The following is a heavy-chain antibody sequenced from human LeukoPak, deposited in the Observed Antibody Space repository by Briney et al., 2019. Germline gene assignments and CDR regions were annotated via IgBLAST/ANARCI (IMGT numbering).Heavy chain of an antibody. CDR3: AKGYSSGWYYFDY. Sequence: PGGSLRLSCAASGFTFSSHGMHWVRQAPGKGLEWVAVISYDGSNKYYADSVKGRFTISRDNSKNTLYLQMNSLRAEDTAVYYCAKGYSSGWYYFDYWGQGTLVTVSS. J-gene: IGHJ4*02. V-gene: IGHV3-30*18. CDR1: GFTFSSHG. D-gene: IGHD6-19*01. CDR2: ISYDGSNK.